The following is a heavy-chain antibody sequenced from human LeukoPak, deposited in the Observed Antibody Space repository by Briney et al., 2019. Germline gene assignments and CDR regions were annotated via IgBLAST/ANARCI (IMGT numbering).Heavy chain of an antibody. CDR3: AKEDRDYYYMDV. D-gene: IGHD3-10*01. J-gene: IGHJ6*03. CDR1: GFTFDDYA. V-gene: IGHV3-9*01. Sequence: GGSLRLSCAASGFTFDDYAMHWVRQAPGKGLEWVSGISWNSGSIGYADSVKGRFTISRDNAKNSLYLQMNSLRAEDTALYYCAKEDRDYYYMDVWGKGTTVTVSS. CDR2: ISWNSGSI.